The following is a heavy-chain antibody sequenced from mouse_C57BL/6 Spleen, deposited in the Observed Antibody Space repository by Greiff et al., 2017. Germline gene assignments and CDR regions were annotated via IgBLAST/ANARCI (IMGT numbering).Heavy chain of an antibody. CDR3: ARRAYDYEGFDY. Sequence: QVQLQQPGAELVKPGASVKLSCKASGYTFTSYWMHWVKQRPGQGLEWIGMIHPNSGSTNYNEKFKSKGTLTVDKSSSTAYMQLSSLTSEDSAVCYCARRAYDYEGFDYWGQGTTLTVSS. CDR2: IHPNSGST. J-gene: IGHJ2*01. V-gene: IGHV1-64*01. D-gene: IGHD2-4*01. CDR1: GYTFTSYW.